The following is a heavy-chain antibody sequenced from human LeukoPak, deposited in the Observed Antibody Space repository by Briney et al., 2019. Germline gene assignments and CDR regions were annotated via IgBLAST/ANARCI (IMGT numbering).Heavy chain of an antibody. J-gene: IGHJ3*02. Sequence: EWVANINQDGSEKYYVDSVKGRFTISRDNAKNSLYLQINSLRAEDTAVYYCARGSRSAFDIWGQGTMVAVSS. V-gene: IGHV3-7*01. D-gene: IGHD1-14*01. CDR3: ARGSRSAFDI. CDR2: INQDGSEK.